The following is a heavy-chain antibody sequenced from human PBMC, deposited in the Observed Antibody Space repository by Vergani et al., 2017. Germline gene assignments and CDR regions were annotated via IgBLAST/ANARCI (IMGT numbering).Heavy chain of an antibody. CDR3: ARDQGAVAGSLGY. CDR1: GGTFSSYA. D-gene: IGHD6-19*01. J-gene: IGHJ4*02. Sequence: QVQLVQSGAEVKKPGSSVKVSCKASGGTFSSYAISWVRQAPGQGLEWMGRIIPILGIANYAQKFQGRVTITADKSTSTAYMELRSLRSDDTAVYYCARDQGAVAGSLGYWGQGTLVTVSS. CDR2: IIPILGIA. V-gene: IGHV1-69*04.